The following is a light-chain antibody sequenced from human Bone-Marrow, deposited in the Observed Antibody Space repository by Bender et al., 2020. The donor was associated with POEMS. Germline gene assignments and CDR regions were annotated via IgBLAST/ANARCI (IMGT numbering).Light chain of an antibody. Sequence: QSALTQPASVSGSPGQSITISCTGTSRDVGEYNFVSWYQQHPGKVPKLLIYDVTNRPSGVSSRFSGSKSGNTASLTISGLQAEDEADYYCSSYTSMTTLIFGGGTKVTVL. CDR2: DVT. V-gene: IGLV2-14*03. CDR3: SSYTSMTTLI. CDR1: SRDVGEYNF. J-gene: IGLJ2*01.